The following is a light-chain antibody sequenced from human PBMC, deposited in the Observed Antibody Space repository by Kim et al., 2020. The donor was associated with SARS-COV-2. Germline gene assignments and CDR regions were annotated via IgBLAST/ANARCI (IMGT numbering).Light chain of an antibody. Sequence: ACVGDGVTITCRASQDVRNDLGWYQQNPVRAPTRLIYGASSLQSGVPSRFSGSGSGTEFALTISSLQPVDFATYFCLEHNTYPITFGQGTRLEIK. J-gene: IGKJ5*01. CDR3: LEHNTYPIT. V-gene: IGKV1-17*01. CDR2: GAS. CDR1: QDVRND.